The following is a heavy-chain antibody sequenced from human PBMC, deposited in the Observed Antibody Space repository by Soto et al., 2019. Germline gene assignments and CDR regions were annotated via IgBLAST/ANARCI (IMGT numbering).Heavy chain of an antibody. J-gene: IGHJ6*02. CDR3: AKSPGGLDGYNSDYYGMDV. V-gene: IGHV3-7*03. CDR1: GLSFRTYW. Sequence: EVQLVESGGGLVQPGGSLRLSCSTSGLSFRTYWMSWVRQAPGKGLEWVANIKEDGSEEYYVDSVEGRFTISRDNSKNPVYLQMNSLRADDTAVYYCAKSPGGLDGYNSDYYGMDVWGQGTTVTVSS. D-gene: IGHD5-12*01. CDR2: IKEDGSEE.